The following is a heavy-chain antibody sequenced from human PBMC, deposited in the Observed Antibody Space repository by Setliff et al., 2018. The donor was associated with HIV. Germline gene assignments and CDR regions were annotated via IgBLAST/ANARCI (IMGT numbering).Heavy chain of an antibody. CDR3: VGSTIAAAVYYYYYYMDG. CDR1: GGSISSSSYY. V-gene: IGHV4-39*01. CDR2: IYYSGST. D-gene: IGHD6-13*01. Sequence: PSETLSLTCTVSGGSISSSSYYWGWIRQPPGNGLEWIGSIYYSGSTYANPSHKSRVTLSVDTSKNQFSLNLSSVTAADTAVYYCVGSTIAAAVYYYYYYMDGWGKGTTVTVSS. J-gene: IGHJ6*03.